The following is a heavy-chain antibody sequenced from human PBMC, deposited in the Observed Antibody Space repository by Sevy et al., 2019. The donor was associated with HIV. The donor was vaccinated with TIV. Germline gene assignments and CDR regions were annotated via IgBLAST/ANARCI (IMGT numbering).Heavy chain of an antibody. CDR3: AKGGQWLVRDWFDP. V-gene: IGHV3-30*18. J-gene: IGHJ5*02. D-gene: IGHD6-19*01. Sequence: GGSLRLSCAASGFTFSSYGVHWVRQAPGKGLDWVTVISYDGSNKYYADSVKGRFTISRDNSKNTLYLQMNSLRVEDTAVYYCAKGGQWLVRDWFDPWGQGTLVTVSS. CDR2: ISYDGSNK. CDR1: GFTFSSYG.